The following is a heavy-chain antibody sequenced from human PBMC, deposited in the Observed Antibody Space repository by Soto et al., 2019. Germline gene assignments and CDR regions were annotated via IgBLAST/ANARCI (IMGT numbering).Heavy chain of an antibody. CDR1: GFTFSSYA. CDR3: ARAGSGLYYYYYYGMDV. D-gene: IGHD3-10*01. V-gene: IGHV3-23*01. J-gene: IGHJ6*02. Sequence: PGGSLRLSCAASGFTFSSYAMSWVRPAPGKGLEWVSAISGSGGSTYYADSVKGRFTISRDNSKNTLYLQMNSLRAKDTAVYYCARAGSGLYYYYYYGMDVWGQGTTVTVSS. CDR2: ISGSGGST.